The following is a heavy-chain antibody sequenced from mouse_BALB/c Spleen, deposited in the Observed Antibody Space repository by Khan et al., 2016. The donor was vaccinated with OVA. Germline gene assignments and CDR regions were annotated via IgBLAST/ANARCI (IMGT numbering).Heavy chain of an antibody. J-gene: IGHJ2*01. V-gene: IGHV1-4*01. CDR1: GYTFSTYW. CDR2: INPTSGYT. CDR3: TRDRIDY. Sequence: QVQLQQSGAALATPGASVKMSCKASGYTFSTYWMHWVKQRPGQGLEWIGYINPTSGYTDYIEKFKDKATLSADKSSSTAYMQLCRLTSEDSAVYYCTRDRIDYWGQGTTLTVS.